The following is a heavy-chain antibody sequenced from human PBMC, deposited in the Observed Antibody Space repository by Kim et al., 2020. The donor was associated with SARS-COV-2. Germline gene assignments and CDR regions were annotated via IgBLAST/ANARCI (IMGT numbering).Heavy chain of an antibody. D-gene: IGHD6-6*01. Sequence: GGSLRLSCAASGFTFSGSAMHWVRQASGKGLEWVGRIRSKANSYATAYAASVKGRFTISRDDSKNTAYLLMNSLKTEDTAVYYCTRLYGGSSRAQADYWGQGTLVTVSS. CDR2: IRSKANSYAT. J-gene: IGHJ4*02. CDR1: GFTFSGSA. CDR3: TRLYGGSSRAQADY. V-gene: IGHV3-73*01.